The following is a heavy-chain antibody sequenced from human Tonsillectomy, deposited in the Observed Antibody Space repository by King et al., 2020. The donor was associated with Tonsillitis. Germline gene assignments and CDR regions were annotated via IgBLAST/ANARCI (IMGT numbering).Heavy chain of an antibody. Sequence: VQLVESGGGLVQPGGSLRLSCAASGFTFSSYAMSWVRQAPGKGLEWVSIISDSGDRKYYADSVKGRFTISRDNSKNTLYLQMNSLRAEDTAVYYCAKYCSSGSCFDYWGQGTLVTVSS. J-gene: IGHJ4*02. V-gene: IGHV3-23*04. CDR3: AKYCSSGSCFDY. CDR2: ISDSGDRK. CDR1: GFTFSSYA. D-gene: IGHD2-15*01.